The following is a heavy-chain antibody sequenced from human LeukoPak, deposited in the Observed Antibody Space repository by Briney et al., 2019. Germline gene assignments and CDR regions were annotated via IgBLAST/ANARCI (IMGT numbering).Heavy chain of an antibody. CDR1: GFTFSSYA. CDR3: AAKYVWGSYRQPTFDY. D-gene: IGHD3-16*02. V-gene: IGHV3-23*01. J-gene: IGHJ4*02. CDR2: ISGSGGST. Sequence: GGSLRLSCAASGFTFSSYAMSWVRQAPGKGLEWVSAISGSGGSTYYADSVKGRFTISRDNSKNTLYLQMNSLRAEDTAVYYCAAKYVWGSYRQPTFDYWGQGTLVTVSP.